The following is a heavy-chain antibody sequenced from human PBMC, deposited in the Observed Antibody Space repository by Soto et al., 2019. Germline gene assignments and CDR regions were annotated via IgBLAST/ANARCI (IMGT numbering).Heavy chain of an antibody. D-gene: IGHD1-7*01. Sequence: QVQLVQSGAEVKKPGASVKLSCKASGYTFTGYYMHWVRQAHGQGLEWMGWINPNTGGTNSVQKFQGRVTITADESPRTAYRELSNLTSEDTAVYYCAREEYNCNSRAAFHIWGQGTMVTVAS. CDR2: INPNTGGT. J-gene: IGHJ3*02. V-gene: IGHV1-2*02. CDR3: AREEYNCNSRAAFHI. CDR1: GYTFTGYY.